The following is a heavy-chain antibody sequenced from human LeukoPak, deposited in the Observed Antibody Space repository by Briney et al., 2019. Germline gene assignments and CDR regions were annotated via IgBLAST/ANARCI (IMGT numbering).Heavy chain of an antibody. CDR3: AKGWFGEEGFDY. CDR1: GFTFSSYG. J-gene: IGHJ4*02. Sequence: GGTLRLSCAASGFTFSSYGMSWVRQAPGKGLEWVSAISGSGGSTYYADSVKGRFTISRDNSKNTLYLQMNSLRAEDTAVYYCAKGWFGEEGFDYWGQGTLVTVSS. V-gene: IGHV3-23*01. D-gene: IGHD3-10*01. CDR2: ISGSGGST.